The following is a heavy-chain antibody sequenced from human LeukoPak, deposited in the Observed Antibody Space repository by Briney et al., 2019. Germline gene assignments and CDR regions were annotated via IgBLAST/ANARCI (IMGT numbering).Heavy chain of an antibody. V-gene: IGHV3-30*04. CDR3: AYGSGSYRLRDAFDI. CDR1: GFTFSSYA. D-gene: IGHD3-10*01. CDR2: ISYDGSNK. Sequence: GGSLRLSCAPSGFTFSSYAMHWVRQAPGKRLEWVAVISYDGSNKYYADSVKGRFTISGDNSKNTLYLQMNSLRAEDTAVYYSAYGSGSYRLRDAFDIWGQGTMVTVSS. J-gene: IGHJ3*02.